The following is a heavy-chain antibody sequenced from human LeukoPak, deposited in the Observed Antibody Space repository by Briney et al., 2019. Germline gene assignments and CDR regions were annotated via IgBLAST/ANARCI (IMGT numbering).Heavy chain of an antibody. V-gene: IGHV4-59*08. D-gene: IGHD6-13*01. CDR3: ARHARPYSRINWFDP. J-gene: IGHJ5*02. CDR1: GGSISSYY. Sequence: SETLSLTCTVSGGSISSYYWSWIRQPPGKGLEWIGYIYYSGSTYYNPSLKSRVTISVDTSKNQFSLKLSSVTAADTAVYYCARHARPYSRINWFDPWGQGTLVTVSS. CDR2: IYYSGST.